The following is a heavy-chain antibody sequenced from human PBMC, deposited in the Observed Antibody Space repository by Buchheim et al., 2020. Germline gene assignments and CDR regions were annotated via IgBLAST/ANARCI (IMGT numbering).Heavy chain of an antibody. CDR3: VRDYGYYYAMDV. V-gene: IGHV3-74*03. CDR2: INSDGSTT. D-gene: IGHD4-17*01. CDR1: GFDFSNSW. J-gene: IGHJ6*02. Sequence: EVQLVESGGGLVQPGGSLRLSCAASGFDFSNSWMHWVRQAPGKGLVWVSHINSDGSTTTYADSVKGRFTISRDNAKNTVYLEMNSLRADDTAVYYCVRDYGYYYAMDVWGQGTT.